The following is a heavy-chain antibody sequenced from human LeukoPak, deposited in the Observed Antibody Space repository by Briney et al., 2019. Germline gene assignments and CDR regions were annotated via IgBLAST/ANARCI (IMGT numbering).Heavy chain of an antibody. CDR1: GYTFTGYY. J-gene: IGHJ4*02. D-gene: IGHD3-22*01. CDR3: ARDLPYDSSGYYSDYFDY. Sequence: ASVKVSCKASGYTFTGYYTHWVRQAPGQGLEWMGWINPNSGGTNYAQKFQGRVTMTRDTSISTAYMELSRLRSDDTAVYYCARDLPYDSSGYYSDYFDYWGQGTLVTVSS. CDR2: INPNSGGT. V-gene: IGHV1-2*02.